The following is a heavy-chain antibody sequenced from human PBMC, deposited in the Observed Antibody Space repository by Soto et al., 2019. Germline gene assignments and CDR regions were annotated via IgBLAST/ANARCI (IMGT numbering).Heavy chain of an antibody. CDR3: AKILTGGDYIYWYFDL. CDR1: GFTFSSYA. D-gene: IGHD4-17*01. J-gene: IGHJ2*01. V-gene: IGHV3-23*01. Sequence: GGSLRLSCAASGFTFSSYAMSWVRQAPGKGLEWVSAISGSGGSTYYADSVKGRFTISRDNSKNTLYLQMNSLRAEDTAVYYCAKILTGGDYIYWYFDLWGRGTLVTVSS. CDR2: ISGSGGST.